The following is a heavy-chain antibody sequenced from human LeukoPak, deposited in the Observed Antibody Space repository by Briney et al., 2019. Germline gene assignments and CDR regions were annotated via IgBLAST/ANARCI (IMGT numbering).Heavy chain of an antibody. CDR2: ISAYNGNT. CDR1: GYTFTSYG. CDR3: ARVAAAGTPDWFDP. J-gene: IGHJ5*02. Sequence: GASVKVSCKASGYTFTSYGISWVRQAPGQGLEWMGWISAYNGNTNYAQKLQGRVTMTTDTSTSTAYIELRSLRSDDTAVYYCARVAAAGTPDWFDPWGQGTLVTVSS. V-gene: IGHV1-18*01. D-gene: IGHD6-13*01.